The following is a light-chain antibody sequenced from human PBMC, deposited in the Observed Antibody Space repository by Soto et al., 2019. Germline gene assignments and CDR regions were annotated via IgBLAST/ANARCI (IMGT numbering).Light chain of an antibody. Sequence: QPVLTQPPSASGTPGQRVTISCSGSGSNIGTNYVYWFQQLPGTAPKVLIYRNNQRPSGVPDRFSGSKSGTSASLAISGLRSEDEADYCCAAWDDSLSGRVFGGGTKLTVL. CDR1: GSNIGTNY. CDR3: AAWDDSLSGRV. CDR2: RNN. V-gene: IGLV1-47*01. J-gene: IGLJ2*01.